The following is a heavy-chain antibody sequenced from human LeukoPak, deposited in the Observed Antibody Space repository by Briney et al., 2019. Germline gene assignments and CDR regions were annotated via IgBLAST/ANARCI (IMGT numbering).Heavy chain of an antibody. CDR1: GFTFSSYA. V-gene: IGHV3-23*01. J-gene: IGHJ4*02. Sequence: PGGSLRLSCAASGFTFSSYAMSWVRQAPGKGLEWVSAISGSGGSTYYADSVTCAFTTSRDNSKNTLYLKMNSLRAEDTAVYYCAKASSGAARPRYVQGAYCFDYWGQGTLVTVSS. CDR2: ISGSGGST. D-gene: IGHD6-6*01. CDR3: AKASSGAARPRYVQGAYCFDY.